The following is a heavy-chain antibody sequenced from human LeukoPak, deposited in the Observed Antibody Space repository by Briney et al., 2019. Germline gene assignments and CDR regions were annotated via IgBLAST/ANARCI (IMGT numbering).Heavy chain of an antibody. CDR1: GGSFSGYY. V-gene: IGHV4-34*01. CDR2: INHSGST. J-gene: IGHJ4*02. Sequence: SETLSLTCAVYGGSFSGYYWSWIRQPPGKGLEWIGEINHSGSTNYNPSLKRRVTISVDTSKNQFSLKLSSVTAAATAVYYCAGSFTYYYDSSGSPSYWGQGTLVTVSS. D-gene: IGHD3-22*01. CDR3: AGSFTYYYDSSGSPSY.